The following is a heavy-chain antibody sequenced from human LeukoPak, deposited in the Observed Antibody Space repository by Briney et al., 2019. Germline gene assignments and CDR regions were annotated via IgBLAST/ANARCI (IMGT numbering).Heavy chain of an antibody. CDR1: GFTFSSYL. V-gene: IGHV3-7*01. D-gene: IGHD6-19*01. CDR3: ARRAVVLFDY. CDR2: IKQDGSEK. Sequence: GGSLRLSCAASGFTFSSYLMSWVRQAPGKGLEWVANIKQDGSEKYYVDSVKGRFTISRDNAKNSLYLQMNSLRAEDTAVYYCARRAVVLFDYWGQGTLVTVSS. J-gene: IGHJ4*02.